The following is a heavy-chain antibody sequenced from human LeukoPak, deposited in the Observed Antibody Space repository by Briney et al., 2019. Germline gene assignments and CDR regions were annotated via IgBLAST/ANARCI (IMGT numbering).Heavy chain of an antibody. Sequence: PGRSLRLSCAASGFTFSDYYMSWIRQAPGKGLEWVSYISSSRSTIYYADSVKGRFTISRDNAKNSLYLQMNSLRAEDTAVYYCARDQIQLWFGELFANKWVYYYYGMDVWGQGTTVTVSS. J-gene: IGHJ6*02. CDR2: ISSSRSTI. D-gene: IGHD3-10*01. CDR1: GFTFSDYY. CDR3: ARDQIQLWFGELFANKWVYYYYGMDV. V-gene: IGHV3-11*01.